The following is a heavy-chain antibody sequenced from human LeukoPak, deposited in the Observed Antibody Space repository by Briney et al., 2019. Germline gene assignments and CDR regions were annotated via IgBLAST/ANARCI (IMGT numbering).Heavy chain of an antibody. CDR3: ARGSRAY. V-gene: IGHV3-30-3*01. CDR2: ISYDGSNK. D-gene: IGHD2-15*01. J-gene: IGHJ4*02. Sequence: GRSLRLSCAASGFTFSSYAMHWVRQAPGKGLEWVAVISYDGSNKYYADSVKGRFTISRDNSKNTLYLQMNSPRAEDTAVYYCARGSRAYWGQGTLVTVSS. CDR1: GFTFSSYA.